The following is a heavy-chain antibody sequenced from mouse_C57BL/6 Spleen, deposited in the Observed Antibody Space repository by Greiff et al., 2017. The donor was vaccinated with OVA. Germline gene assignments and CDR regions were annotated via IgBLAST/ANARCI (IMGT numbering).Heavy chain of an antibody. D-gene: IGHD1-1*01. CDR2: IYPGSGST. CDR1: GYTFTSYW. J-gene: IGHJ3*01. CDR3: ASADYGSSYGAY. V-gene: IGHV1-55*01. Sequence: VQLQESGAELVKPGASVKMSCKASGYTFTSYWITWVKQRPGQGLEWIGDIYPGSGSTNYNEKFKSKATLTVDTSSSTAYMQLSSLTSEDSAVYYCASADYGSSYGAYWGQGTLVTVSA.